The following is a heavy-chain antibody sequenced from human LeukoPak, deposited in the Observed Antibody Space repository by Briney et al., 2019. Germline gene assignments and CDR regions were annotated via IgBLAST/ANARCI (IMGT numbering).Heavy chain of an antibody. CDR1: GFTFDDYT. V-gene: IGHV3-43*01. D-gene: IGHD3-22*01. J-gene: IGHJ4*02. CDR2: ISWDGSST. CDR3: AKGDYYDSSGYYPGY. Sequence: GGSLRLPCAASGFTFDDYTMHWVRQAPGKGLEWVSLISWDGSSTYYADSVKGRFTISRDNSKNSLYLQMNSLRTEDTALYYCAKGDYYDSSGYYPGYWGQGTLVTVSS.